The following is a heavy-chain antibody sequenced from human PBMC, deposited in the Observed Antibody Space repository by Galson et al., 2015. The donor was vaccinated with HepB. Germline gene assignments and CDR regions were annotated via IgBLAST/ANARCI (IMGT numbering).Heavy chain of an antibody. V-gene: IGHV3-7*03. CDR3: ARRISLVRGIITKPDYYYGMDV. D-gene: IGHD3-10*01. CDR2: INQDGSSK. CDR1: GFTFSSYW. Sequence: SLRLSCAASGFTFSSYWMNWVRQAPGKGLEWVAHINQDGSSKYYVDSVKGRFTISRGNAKDSVYLQLDSLRAEDTAVYYCARRISLVRGIITKPDYYYGMDVWGQGTTVTVAS. J-gene: IGHJ6*02.